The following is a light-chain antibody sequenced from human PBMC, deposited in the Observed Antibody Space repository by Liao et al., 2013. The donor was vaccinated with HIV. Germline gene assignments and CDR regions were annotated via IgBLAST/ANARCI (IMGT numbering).Light chain of an antibody. V-gene: IGLV3-9*01. CDR3: QVWDSGTV. J-gene: IGLJ2*01. CDR1: NIGSKS. Sequence: SYELTQPPSVSVAPGETARITCGGSNIGSKSVHWYQQKPGQAPVLLIYKDSERPSGIPERFSGSSSGTTVTLTISGVQAEDEADYYCQVWDSGTVFGGGTKLTVL. CDR2: KDS.